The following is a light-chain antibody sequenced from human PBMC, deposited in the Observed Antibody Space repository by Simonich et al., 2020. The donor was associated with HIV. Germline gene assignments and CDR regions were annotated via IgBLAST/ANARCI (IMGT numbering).Light chain of an antibody. CDR2: EGI. Sequence: QSALTQPASVSGSPGQSITISCTGTKSDVGSYNLFSWYKQHPGKAPKLMIYEGIKRPSVFSNRFSGSKSGNTASLTISGLQAEDEADYYCCSYAGSSTFVFGGGTKLTVL. CDR3: CSYAGSSTFV. V-gene: IGLV2-23*03. CDR1: KSDVGSYNL. J-gene: IGLJ2*01.